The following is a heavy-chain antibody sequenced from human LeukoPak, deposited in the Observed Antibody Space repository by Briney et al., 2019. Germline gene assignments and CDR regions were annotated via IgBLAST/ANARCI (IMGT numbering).Heavy chain of an antibody. CDR2: IYYSGST. J-gene: IGHJ5*02. V-gene: IGHV4-59*01. D-gene: IGHD6-19*01. CDR3: ARGIHSSGWYDAVFDP. Sequence: SETLSLTCTASGGSISSYYWSWIRQPPGKGLEWIGYIYYSGSTDYNPSLKSRVTISVDTSKNQFSLKLSSVTAADTAVYYCARGIHSSGWYDAVFDPWGQGTLVTVSS. CDR1: GGSISSYY.